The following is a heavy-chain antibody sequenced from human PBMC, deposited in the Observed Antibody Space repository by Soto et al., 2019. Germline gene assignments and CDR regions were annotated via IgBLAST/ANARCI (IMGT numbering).Heavy chain of an antibody. V-gene: IGHV3-33*01. CDR3: ARDVGYDYVWGSYRQRSDAFEI. Sequence: GGSLRLSCAASGFTFSSYGMHWVRQAPGKGLEWVAVIWYDGSNKYYADSVKGRFTISRDNSKNTLYLQMNSLRAEDTAVYYCARDVGYDYVWGSYRQRSDAFEIWGQGTMVTVSS. J-gene: IGHJ3*02. D-gene: IGHD3-16*02. CDR2: IWYDGSNK. CDR1: GFTFSSYG.